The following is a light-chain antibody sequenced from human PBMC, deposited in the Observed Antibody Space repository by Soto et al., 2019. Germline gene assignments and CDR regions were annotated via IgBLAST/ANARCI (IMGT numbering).Light chain of an antibody. CDR2: GNT. CDR1: SSNIGAGYD. CDR3: QSYDSSLSGVV. Sequence: QPVLTQPPSVSGAPGQRVTISCTGSSSNIGAGYDVHWYQQLPGTAPKLLMYGNTNRPSGVPDRFSGSKSGTSASLAITGLQAEYEADYYCQSYDSSLSGVVFGGGTKLTVL. J-gene: IGLJ2*01. V-gene: IGLV1-40*01.